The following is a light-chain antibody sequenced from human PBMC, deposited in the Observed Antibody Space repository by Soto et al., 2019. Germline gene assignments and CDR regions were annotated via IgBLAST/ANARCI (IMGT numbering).Light chain of an antibody. CDR1: QSIGNNY. Sequence: EIVLTQSPGTLSLSPGDRATLSCRASQSIGNNYLAWYQQKPGQAPRLLIYGASSRATAIPDRFSGSGSGAAFTRTISRLEPEDFAVYYWQQYCNSPYTFGQGTKLEI. V-gene: IGKV3-20*01. CDR2: GAS. J-gene: IGKJ2*01. CDR3: QQYCNSPYT.